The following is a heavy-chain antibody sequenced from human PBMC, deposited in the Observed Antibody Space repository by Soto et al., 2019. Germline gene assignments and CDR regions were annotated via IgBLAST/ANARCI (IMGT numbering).Heavy chain of an antibody. CDR2: ISYDGSNK. CDR1: GFTFSSYA. J-gene: IGHJ4*02. Sequence: QVQLVESGGGVVQPGRSLRLSCAASGFTFSSYAMHWVRQAPGKGLEWVAVISYDGSNKYYADSVKGRFTISRDNSKNTLYLQMNSLRAEDTAVYYCARDGSSGWFPDYWGQGTLGTVSS. V-gene: IGHV3-30-3*01. CDR3: ARDGSSGWFPDY. D-gene: IGHD6-19*01.